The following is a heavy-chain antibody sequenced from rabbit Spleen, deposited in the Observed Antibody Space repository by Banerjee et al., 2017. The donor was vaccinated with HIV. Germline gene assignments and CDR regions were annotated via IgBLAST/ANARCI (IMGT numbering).Heavy chain of an antibody. J-gene: IGHJ6*01. CDR1: GFSFGDRDV. CDR2: INAATGKP. V-gene: IGHV1S45*01. CDR3: ARDTGSSFSSYGMDL. Sequence: QEQLMESGGGLVQPGGSLTLTCKASGFSFGDRDVMCWVRQAPGKGLEWIACINAATGKPVYATWAKGRFTISRTSSTTVTLQMTSLTVADTATYFCARDTGSSFSSYGMDLGGQGTLVTVS. D-gene: IGHD8-1*01.